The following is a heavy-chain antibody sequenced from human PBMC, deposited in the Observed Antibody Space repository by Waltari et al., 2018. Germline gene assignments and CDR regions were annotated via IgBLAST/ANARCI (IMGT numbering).Heavy chain of an antibody. V-gene: IGHV4-38-2*02. J-gene: IGHJ4*02. D-gene: IGHD4-17*01. Sequence: QVQLQESGPGLVKPSETLSLTCTVSGYSISSGYYWGWIRQPPGKGLEWIGSIYHSGSTYYNPSLKSRVTISVDTSKNQFSLKLSSVTAADTAVYYCARGAVTSDYFDYWGQGTLVTVSS. CDR3: ARGAVTSDYFDY. CDR1: GYSISSGYY. CDR2: IYHSGST.